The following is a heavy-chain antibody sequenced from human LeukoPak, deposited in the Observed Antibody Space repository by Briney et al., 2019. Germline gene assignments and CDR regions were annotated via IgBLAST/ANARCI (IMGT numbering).Heavy chain of an antibody. CDR1: GFTFSNYA. J-gene: IGHJ4*02. CDR2: ISYDGSKK. CDR3: ARTVDTVMVTFDY. V-gene: IGHV3-30-3*01. Sequence: GGSLRLSCAASGFTFSNYAVHWVRQAPGKGLEWVAVISYDGSKKYYADSVKGRFTISRDNSKNTLYLQMNSLRAEDTAVYYCARTVDTVMVTFDYWGQGTRVIVSS. D-gene: IGHD5-18*01.